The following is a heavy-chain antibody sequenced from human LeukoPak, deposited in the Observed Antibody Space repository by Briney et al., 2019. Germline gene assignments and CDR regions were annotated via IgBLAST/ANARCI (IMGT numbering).Heavy chain of an antibody. V-gene: IGHV1-2*02. CDR3: AKNVRGYSGFVRRTYYYYMDV. D-gene: IGHD5-12*01. CDR1: GYTFTGYY. CDR2: INPNSGGT. Sequence: ASVKVSCKASGYTFTGYYMHWVRQAPGQGLEWMGWINPNSGGTNYAQKFQGRVTMTRDTSISTAYIELSRLRSDDTAVYYCAKNVRGYSGFVRRTYYYYMDVWGKGTTVTVSS. J-gene: IGHJ6*03.